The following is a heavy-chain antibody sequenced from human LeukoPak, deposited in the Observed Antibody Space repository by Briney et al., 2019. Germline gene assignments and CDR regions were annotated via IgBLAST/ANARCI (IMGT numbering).Heavy chain of an antibody. Sequence: PGGSLRLSCTGSGFTFSTYTMNWVRQAPGKGLEWVASIGSTSSNINYADSVKGRFTISRDNAKNSLYLQMNSLRAEDTAVYYCARDWYDNSDAFDIWGQGTMVTVSS. CDR2: IGSTSSNI. D-gene: IGHD3-9*01. J-gene: IGHJ3*02. CDR3: ARDWYDNSDAFDI. V-gene: IGHV3-21*01. CDR1: GFTFSTYT.